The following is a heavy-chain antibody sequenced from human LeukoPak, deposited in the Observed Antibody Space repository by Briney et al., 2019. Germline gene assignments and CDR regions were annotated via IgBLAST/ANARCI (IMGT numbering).Heavy chain of an antibody. CDR3: AAVAGLGNAFDI. CDR2: INPNSGGT. Sequence: ASVKVSCKASGYTFTGYYMHWVRQASGQGLERMGWINPNSGGTNYAQKFQGRVTMTRDTSISTAYMELSRLRSDDTAVYYCAAVAGLGNAFDIWGQGTMVTVSS. CDR1: GYTFTGYY. V-gene: IGHV1-2*02. J-gene: IGHJ3*02. D-gene: IGHD6-19*01.